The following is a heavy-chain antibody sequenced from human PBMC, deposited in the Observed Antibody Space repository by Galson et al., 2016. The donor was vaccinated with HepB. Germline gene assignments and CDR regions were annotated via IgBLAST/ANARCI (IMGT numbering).Heavy chain of an antibody. D-gene: IGHD6-6*01. CDR3: AKGARSSSPGWFAP. V-gene: IGHV3-74*01. CDR1: GFIFSNYW. Sequence: SLRLSCAASGFIFSNYWMHWVRQAPGKGLVWVSRIHSDGSTTSYADSVKGRFTVSRDNAKNTLYLEINSLRAEDTALYYCAKGARSSSPGWFAPWGQGTLVTVAS. J-gene: IGHJ5*02. CDR2: IHSDGSTT.